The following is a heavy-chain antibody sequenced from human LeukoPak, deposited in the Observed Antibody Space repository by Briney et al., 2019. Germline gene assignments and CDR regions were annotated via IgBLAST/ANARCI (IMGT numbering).Heavy chain of an antibody. V-gene: IGHV4-61*09. J-gene: IGHJ1*01. Sequence: PSETLSLTCTVSGGSISSGSYYWSRIRQPARKGLEWIGHIYTSGSTKCNHSLKSRVTISADTSKSQFSLKLSSVAAADTAVYYCARDFVIAATTEYFQYWGQGNLVTVSS. CDR1: GGSISSGSYY. CDR2: IYTSGST. D-gene: IGHD6-13*01. CDR3: ARDFVIAATTEYFQY.